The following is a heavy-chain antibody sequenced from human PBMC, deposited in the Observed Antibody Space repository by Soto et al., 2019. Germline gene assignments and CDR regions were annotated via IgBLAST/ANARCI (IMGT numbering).Heavy chain of an antibody. J-gene: IGHJ5*02. CDR2: VYATGTT. V-gene: IGHV4-4*07. Sequence: SETLSLTCNVSGGSISKFYWAWVRKTAGNGLEWMGRVYATGTTDYNPSLRSRVAMSVDISKKTFSLRLRSVTGADSGVYYCVRDGSKSLRDWFDPWGQGILVTVSS. CDR3: VRDGSKSLRDWFDP. CDR1: GGSISKFY.